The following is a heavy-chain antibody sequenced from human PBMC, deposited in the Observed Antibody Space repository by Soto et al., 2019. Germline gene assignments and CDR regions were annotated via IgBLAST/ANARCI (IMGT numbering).Heavy chain of an antibody. CDR3: ARDARLLDSSCYYVFDY. J-gene: IGHJ4*02. CDR2: IYYSGST. CDR1: GGSITSGGYY. V-gene: IGHV4-31*03. Sequence: QVQLQESGPGLVKPSQTLSLTCTVSGGSITSGGYYWSWLRQHPGQGLEGMGYIYYSGSTYYNPSLMRRVTISVDTSNIQFSLKLSSVTAADTAVYYCARDARLLDSSCYYVFDYWGQGTLVTVSS. D-gene: IGHD3-22*01.